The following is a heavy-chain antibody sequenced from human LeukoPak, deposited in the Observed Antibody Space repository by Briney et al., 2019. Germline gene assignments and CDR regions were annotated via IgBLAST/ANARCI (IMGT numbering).Heavy chain of an antibody. V-gene: IGHV4-4*02. D-gene: IGHD1-1*01. CDR2: IYHSGST. CDR3: ARASHWNQLHYFDY. CDR1: GGSVSSSNW. Sequence: SETLSLTCAVSGGSVSSSNWWSWVRQPPGKGLEWIGEIYHSGSTNYNPSLKSRVTISVDKSKNQFSLKLSSVTAADTAVYYCARASHWNQLHYFDYWGQGTLVTVSS. J-gene: IGHJ4*02.